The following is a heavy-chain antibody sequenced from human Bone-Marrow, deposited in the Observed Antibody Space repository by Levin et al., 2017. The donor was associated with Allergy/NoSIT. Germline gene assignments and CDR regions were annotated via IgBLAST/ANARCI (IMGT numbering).Heavy chain of an antibody. J-gene: IGHJ4*02. Sequence: GGSLRLSCAASGFTVSSNYMSWVRQAPGKGLEWVSVIYSGGSTYYADSVKGRFTISRDNSKNTLYLQMNSLRAEDTAVYYCARDVTMADFDYWGQGTLVTVSS. V-gene: IGHV3-66*02. CDR2: IYSGGST. D-gene: IGHD4/OR15-4a*01. CDR3: ARDVTMADFDY. CDR1: GFTVSSNY.